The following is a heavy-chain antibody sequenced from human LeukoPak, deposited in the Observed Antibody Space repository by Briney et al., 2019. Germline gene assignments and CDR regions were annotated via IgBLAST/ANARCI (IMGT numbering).Heavy chain of an antibody. D-gene: IGHD2-15*01. Sequence: SQTLSLTCAVSGGSISSGGYSWSWIRQPPGKGLEWIGEINHSGSTNYNPSLKSRVTISVDTSKNQFSLKLSSVTAADTAVYYCATRNELGYCSGGSCYRSPYFDYWGQGTLVTVSS. CDR2: INHSGST. CDR3: ATRNELGYCSGGSCYRSPYFDY. J-gene: IGHJ4*02. CDR1: GGSISSGGYS. V-gene: IGHV4-30-2*01.